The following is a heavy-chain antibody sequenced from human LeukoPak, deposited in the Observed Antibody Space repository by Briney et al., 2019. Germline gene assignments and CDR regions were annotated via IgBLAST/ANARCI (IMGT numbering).Heavy chain of an antibody. Sequence: ASVKVSCKVSGYTLTELSMHWVRQAPGKGLEWMGGFDPEDGETIYAQKFQGRVTMTEDTSTDTAYMELSSLRSEDTAVYYCAHQGGRGGGGYYYDSSGYPGDYWGQGTLVTVSS. J-gene: IGHJ4*02. V-gene: IGHV1-24*01. CDR2: FDPEDGET. CDR3: AHQGGRGGGGYYYDSSGYPGDY. D-gene: IGHD3-22*01. CDR1: GYTLTELS.